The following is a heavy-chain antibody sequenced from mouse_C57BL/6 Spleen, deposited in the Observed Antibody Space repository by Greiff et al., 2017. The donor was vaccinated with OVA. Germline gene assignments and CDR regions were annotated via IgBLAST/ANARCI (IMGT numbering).Heavy chain of an antibody. D-gene: IGHD1-1*01. J-gene: IGHJ2*01. CDR2: INPGSGGT. CDR1: GYAFTNYL. V-gene: IGHV1-54*01. CDR3: DRGGLLRLDY. Sequence: QVQLQQSGAELVRPGTSVKVSCKASGYAFTNYLIEWVKQRPGQGLEWIGVINPGSGGTNYNEKFKGKATLTADKSSSTAYMQLSSLTSEDSAVYFCDRGGLLRLDYWGQGTTLTVSS.